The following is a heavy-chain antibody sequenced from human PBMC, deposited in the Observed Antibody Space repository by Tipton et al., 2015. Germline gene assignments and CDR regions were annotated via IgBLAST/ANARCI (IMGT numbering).Heavy chain of an antibody. D-gene: IGHD5-12*01. J-gene: IGHJ5*02. CDR2: INDSGST. CDR1: GGSFSGYY. Sequence: TLSLTCAVYGGSFSGYYWSWIRQTPGEGLEWIGEINDSGSTNYNPSLKTRVTISVDTSKNQFSLKLSSVTAADTAVYYCARRSTASGPPGRFDPWGQGTLVTVST. V-gene: IGHV4-34*01. CDR3: ARRSTASGPPGRFDP.